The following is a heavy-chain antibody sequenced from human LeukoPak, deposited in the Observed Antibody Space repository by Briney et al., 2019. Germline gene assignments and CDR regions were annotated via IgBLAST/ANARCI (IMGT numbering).Heavy chain of an antibody. CDR1: GGSINSSSYY. Sequence: PSETLSLTCTVSGGSINSSSYYWGWIRQPPGKGLERIGSIFYSGSTYYNPSLKSRVTISVDTSKKQFSLKLNSVTAADTAVYYCAGDLRVVVTAIFDFWGQGTLVTVSS. CDR2: IFYSGST. V-gene: IGHV4-39*07. J-gene: IGHJ4*02. CDR3: AGDLRVVVTAIFDF. D-gene: IGHD2-21*02.